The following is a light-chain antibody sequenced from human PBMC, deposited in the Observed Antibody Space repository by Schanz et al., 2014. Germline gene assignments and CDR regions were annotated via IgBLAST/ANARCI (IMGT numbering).Light chain of an antibody. Sequence: DIVLTQSPDTLSSSPGERATLSCRTSRSISSSYLAWYQQKPGQAPRLLIYGASSRATGIPDRFSGSGSGTDFTLTISRLEPEDFAVYYCQQYGSSPRTFGQGTKLEIK. CDR1: RSISSSY. V-gene: IGKV3-20*01. CDR2: GAS. CDR3: QQYGSSPRT. J-gene: IGKJ2*01.